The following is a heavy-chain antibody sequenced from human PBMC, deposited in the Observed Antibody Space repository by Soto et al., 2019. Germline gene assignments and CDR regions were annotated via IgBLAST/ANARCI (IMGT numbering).Heavy chain of an antibody. CDR3: ARHIRGIAVAGSDY. Sequence: ESLKISCKGSGYTFTNYWIGWVRQMPGKGLEWMGIIFPRDSDTRYSPSFQGQVSISVDKSISTAYLQWSGLKASDTAMYYCARHIRGIAVAGSDYWGQGTLVTVSS. CDR1: GYTFTNYW. J-gene: IGHJ4*02. V-gene: IGHV5-51*01. CDR2: IFPRDSDT. D-gene: IGHD6-19*01.